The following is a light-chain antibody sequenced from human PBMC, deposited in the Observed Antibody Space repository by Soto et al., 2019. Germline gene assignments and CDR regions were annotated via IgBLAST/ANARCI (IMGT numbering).Light chain of an antibody. CDR3: QQLNSYPLT. CDR1: QGISSY. CDR2: AAS. J-gene: IGKJ4*01. Sequence: IQLTQSLSSLSASVGDRVTITCRASQGISSYLAWYQQKPGKAPKLLIYAASTLQSGVPSRFSGSGSGTDFTLTIISLQPEDFATYYCQQLNSYPLTFGGGTKVEIK. V-gene: IGKV1-9*01.